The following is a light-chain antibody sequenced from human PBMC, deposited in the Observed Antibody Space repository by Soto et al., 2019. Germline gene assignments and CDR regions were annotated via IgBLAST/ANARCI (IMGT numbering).Light chain of an antibody. V-gene: IGLV2-23*03. CDR3: CSYASSSTFV. CDR2: EGS. J-gene: IGLJ2*01. Sequence: QSALTQPASVSGSPGQSITISCTGTSNDVGSYNLVSWYQQHPGKAPKLMIYEGSKRPSGVSNRFSGSKCDNTASLTISGLQAEDEADYYCCSYASSSTFVFGGGTKLTVL. CDR1: SNDVGSYNL.